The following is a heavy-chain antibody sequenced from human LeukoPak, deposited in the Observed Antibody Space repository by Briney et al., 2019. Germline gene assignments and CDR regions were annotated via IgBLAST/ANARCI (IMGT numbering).Heavy chain of an antibody. CDR1: GFSLSTSGVG. Sequence: SGPTLVKPTQTLTLTCTFSGFSLSTSGVGVGWIRQPPGKALEWLALIYWDDDKRYSPSLKSRLTITKDTSKNQVVLTMTSMGPVDTATYYCARRTAAPGSSWYLFDYWGQGTLVTVSS. V-gene: IGHV2-5*02. CDR2: IYWDDDK. J-gene: IGHJ4*02. D-gene: IGHD6-13*01. CDR3: ARRTAAPGSSWYLFDY.